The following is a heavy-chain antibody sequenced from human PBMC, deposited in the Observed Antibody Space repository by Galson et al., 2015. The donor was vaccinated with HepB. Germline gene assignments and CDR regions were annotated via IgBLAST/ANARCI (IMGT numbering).Heavy chain of an antibody. CDR1: GGSIRSSSYY. J-gene: IGHJ4*02. CDR2: FYYRESP. CDR3: ARHILDASAFFDY. V-gene: IGHV4-39*01. Sequence: ETLSLTCTVSGGSIRSSSYYWGWIRQPPGKGLEWIGTFYYRESPYYNPSLKSRVTISEDSSENQFSLKLTFVTAADTAGYYCARHILDASAFFDYWGQGTLGAVSS. D-gene: IGHD3-10*01.